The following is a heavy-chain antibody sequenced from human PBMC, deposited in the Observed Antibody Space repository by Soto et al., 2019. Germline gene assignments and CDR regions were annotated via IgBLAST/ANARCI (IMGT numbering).Heavy chain of an antibody. CDR2: IKQGGSEK. CDR3: ARNQGDYGDYDGIDV. CDR1: GFTFSSYW. Sequence: PGGSLRLSCAASGFTFSSYWMSWVRQAPGKGLEWVANIKQGGSEKYYVDSVKGRFTISRDNAKNTLYLQMNSLRAEDTAVYYCARNQGDYGDYDGIDVWGQGTTVTVSS. D-gene: IGHD4-17*01. J-gene: IGHJ6*02. V-gene: IGHV3-7*03.